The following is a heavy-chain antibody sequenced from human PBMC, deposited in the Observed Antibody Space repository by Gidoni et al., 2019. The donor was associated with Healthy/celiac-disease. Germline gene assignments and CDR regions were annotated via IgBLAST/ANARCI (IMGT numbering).Heavy chain of an antibody. CDR2: ISYDGSNK. D-gene: IGHD3-16*01. Sequence: QVQLVESGGGVVQPGRSLRLSCAASGFTFSSYGMHWVRQAPGKGLEWVAVISYDGSNKYYADSVKGRFTISRDNSKNTLYLQMNSLRAEDTAVYYCAKVREYDYIWGLDAFDIWGQGTMVTVSS. CDR1: GFTFSSYG. CDR3: AKVREYDYIWGLDAFDI. J-gene: IGHJ3*02. V-gene: IGHV3-30*18.